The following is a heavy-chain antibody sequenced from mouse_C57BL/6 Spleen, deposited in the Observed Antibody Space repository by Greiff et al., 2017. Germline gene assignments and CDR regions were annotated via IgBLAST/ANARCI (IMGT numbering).Heavy chain of an antibody. CDR2: IDPSDSYT. Sequence: VQLQQPGAELVMPGASVKLSCKASGYTFTSYWMHWVKQRPGQGLEWIGEIDPSDSYTNYNQKFKGKSTLTVDKSSSTAYMQLSSLTSEDSAVYYCARGYGNYWYFDVWGTGTTVTVSS. V-gene: IGHV1-69*01. CDR3: ARGYGNYWYFDV. CDR1: GYTFTSYW. D-gene: IGHD2-1*01. J-gene: IGHJ1*03.